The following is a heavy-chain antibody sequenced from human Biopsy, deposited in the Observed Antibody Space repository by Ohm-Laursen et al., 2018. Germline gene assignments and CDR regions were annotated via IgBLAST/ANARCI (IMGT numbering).Heavy chain of an antibody. CDR3: ARRLPLRGFAFDV. Sequence: SETLSLTCTVSGDSITSYFWNWIRQAPGKGLEWIGNIYYRGNTNYCPSLKSRATISLDSSKNQFSLNLNSVTATDTAVYYCARRLPLRGFAFDVWGQGTVVTVS. CDR1: GDSITSYF. CDR2: IYYRGNT. V-gene: IGHV4-59*08. J-gene: IGHJ3*01. D-gene: IGHD3-10*01.